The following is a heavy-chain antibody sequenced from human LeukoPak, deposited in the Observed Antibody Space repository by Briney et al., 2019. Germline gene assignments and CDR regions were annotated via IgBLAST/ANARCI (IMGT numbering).Heavy chain of an antibody. Sequence: PSETLSLTCTVSGGSISSYYWSWIRQPPGKGLEWIGEINHSGSTNYNPSLKSRVTISVDTSKNQFSLKLSSVTAADTAVYYCARDIHYYGSGSGYFDYWGQGTLVTVSS. J-gene: IGHJ4*02. CDR3: ARDIHYYGSGSGYFDY. D-gene: IGHD3-10*01. CDR2: INHSGST. CDR1: GGSISSYY. V-gene: IGHV4-34*01.